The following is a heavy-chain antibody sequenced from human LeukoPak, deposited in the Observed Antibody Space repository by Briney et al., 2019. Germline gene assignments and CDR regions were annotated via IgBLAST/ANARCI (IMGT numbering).Heavy chain of an antibody. CDR1: GFTFSSYD. J-gene: IGHJ6*03. CDR2: IGTAGDT. Sequence: GGSLRLSCAASGFTFSSYDMHWVRQATGKGLEWVSAIGTAGDTYYPGSAKGRFTISRENAKNSLYLQMNSLRAGDTAVYYCARGRRYYYMDVWGKGTTVTISS. CDR3: ARGRRYYYMDV. V-gene: IGHV3-13*01.